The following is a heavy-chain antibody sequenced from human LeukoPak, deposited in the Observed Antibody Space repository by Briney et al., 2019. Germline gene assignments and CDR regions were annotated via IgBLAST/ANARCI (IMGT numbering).Heavy chain of an antibody. J-gene: IGHJ5*02. CDR3: AKDQRYYYDSSGYYP. CDR2: ISSSSSYI. V-gene: IGHV3-21*04. D-gene: IGHD3-22*01. CDR1: GFTFSSYS. Sequence: GGSLRLSCAASGFTFSSYSMNWVRQAPGKGLEWVSSISSSSSYIYYADSVKGRFTISRDNSKNTLYLQMNSLRAEDTAVYYCAKDQRYYYDSSGYYPWGQGTLVTVSS.